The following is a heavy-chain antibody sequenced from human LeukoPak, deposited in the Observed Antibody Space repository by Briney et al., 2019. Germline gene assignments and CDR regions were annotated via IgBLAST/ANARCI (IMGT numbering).Heavy chain of an antibody. J-gene: IGHJ4*02. D-gene: IGHD6-13*01. CDR2: ISSSSSYI. V-gene: IGHV3-21*04. CDR1: EFTFSSYS. Sequence: GGSLRLSCAASEFTFSSYSMNWVRQAPGKGLEWVSSISSSSSYINYADSVKGRFTISRDNAKNSLYLQMNSLRAEDTALYYCAGTSRIAAAGTFDYWGQGTLVTVSS. CDR3: AGTSRIAAAGTFDY.